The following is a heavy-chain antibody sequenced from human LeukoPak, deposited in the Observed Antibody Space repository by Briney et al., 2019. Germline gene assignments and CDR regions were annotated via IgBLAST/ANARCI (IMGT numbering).Heavy chain of an antibody. Sequence: TTSETLSLTCAVYGGSFSGYYWSWIRQPPGKGLEWIGEINHSGSTNYNPSLKSRVTISVDTSKNQFSLKLSSVTAADTAVYYCARTYDSSGYQYFDYWGQGTLVTVFS. J-gene: IGHJ4*02. CDR1: GGSFSGYY. D-gene: IGHD3-22*01. CDR2: INHSGST. V-gene: IGHV4-34*01. CDR3: ARTYDSSGYQYFDY.